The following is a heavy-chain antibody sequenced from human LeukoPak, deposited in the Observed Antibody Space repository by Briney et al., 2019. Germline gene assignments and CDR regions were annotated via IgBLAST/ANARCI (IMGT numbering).Heavy chain of an antibody. J-gene: IGHJ4*02. CDR2: ISAYNGNT. CDR3: ARDPRSRTKIPHFDY. CDR1: GYTFTSYG. Sequence: ASVKVSCKASGYTFTSYGISWVRQAPGQGLEWMGWISAYNGNTNYAQKLQGRVTMTTDTSTSTAYMELRSLRSDDTAVYYCARDPRSRTKIPHFDYWGQGTLVTVSS. D-gene: IGHD2-8*01. V-gene: IGHV1-18*01.